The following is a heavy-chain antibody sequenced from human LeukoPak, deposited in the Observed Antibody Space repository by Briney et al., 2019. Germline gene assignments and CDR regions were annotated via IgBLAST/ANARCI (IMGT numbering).Heavy chain of an antibody. CDR2: IYPGDSDT. Sequence: GESLKISCKGSGYTFTIYWIGWVRQMPGKGLEWMGIIYPGDSDTRYSPSFQGQVTISADKSISTAYLQWSSLKASDTAMHYCARFVGDCSSTSCNADYWGQGTLVTVSS. CDR1: GYTFTIYW. J-gene: IGHJ4*02. CDR3: ARFVGDCSSTSCNADY. V-gene: IGHV5-51*01. D-gene: IGHD2-2*01.